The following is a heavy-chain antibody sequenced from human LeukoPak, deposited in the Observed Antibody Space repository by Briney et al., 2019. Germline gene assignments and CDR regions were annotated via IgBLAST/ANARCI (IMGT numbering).Heavy chain of an antibody. CDR3: AXXXSRYGGNQPLDY. J-gene: IGHJ4*02. D-gene: IGHD4-23*01. V-gene: IGHV1-18*01. Sequence: ASVKVSCKASGYTFTSYGISWVRQAPGQGLEWMGWISAYNGNTNYAQKLQGRVTMTTDTSTSTAYMELRSLRSDDTAVYYCAXXXSRYGGNQPLDYWGQGTLVTVSS. CDR2: ISAYNGNT. CDR1: GYTFTSYG.